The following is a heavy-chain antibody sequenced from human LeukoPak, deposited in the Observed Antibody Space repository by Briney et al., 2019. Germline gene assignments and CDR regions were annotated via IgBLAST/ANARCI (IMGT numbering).Heavy chain of an antibody. CDR2: ISYDGSNK. D-gene: IGHD3-16*01. CDR1: GFTFSSYA. Sequence: GGSLRLSCAASGFTFSSYAMHWVRQAPGKGLEWVAVISYDGSNKYYADSVKGRFTISRDNSKNTLYLQMNSLRAEDTAVYYCARMAFTSDSTPALCDYWGQGTLITVSS. CDR3: ARMAFTSDSTPALCDY. V-gene: IGHV3-30-3*01. J-gene: IGHJ4*02.